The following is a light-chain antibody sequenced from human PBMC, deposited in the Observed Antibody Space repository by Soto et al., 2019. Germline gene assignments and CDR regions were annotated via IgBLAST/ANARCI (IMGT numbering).Light chain of an antibody. CDR3: QQSYSTPQT. Sequence: DIQMTQSPSSLSASVGDRVTITCRASQSISSYLNWYQQKPGKAPKRLIYAASSLESGVPSRFSGSRAGTDFTRTISSLQPEDFATYYCQQSYSTPQTFGQGNKVEIK. CDR1: QSISSY. CDR2: AAS. J-gene: IGKJ1*01. V-gene: IGKV1-39*01.